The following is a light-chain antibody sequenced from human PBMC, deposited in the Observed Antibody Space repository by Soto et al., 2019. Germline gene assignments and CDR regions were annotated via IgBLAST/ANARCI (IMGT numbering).Light chain of an antibody. Sequence: EIVLTQSPGTLSLSPGERATLSCRASQNVDSNYLAWYQQKPGQAPRIIIFGASGRATGIPDRFSGSGSGTDFTLTISRLEPEDFAVYFCYQYDSSPWTFGQGTKVDIK. CDR2: GAS. CDR1: QNVDSNY. CDR3: YQYDSSPWT. J-gene: IGKJ1*01. V-gene: IGKV3-20*01.